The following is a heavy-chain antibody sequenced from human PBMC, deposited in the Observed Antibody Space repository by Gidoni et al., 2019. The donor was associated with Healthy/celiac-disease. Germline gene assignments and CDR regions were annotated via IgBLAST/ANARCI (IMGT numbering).Heavy chain of an antibody. CDR3: ARDSGVTMIVVGPHYYGMDV. CDR2: ISSSSSYI. Sequence: EVQLVESGGGLVKPGGSLRLSCAASGFTFSSYRMNWVRQAPGKGLEWVSSISSSSSYIYYADSVKGRFTISRDNAKNSLYLQMNSLRAEDTAVYYCARDSGVTMIVVGPHYYGMDVWGQGTTVTVSS. J-gene: IGHJ6*02. V-gene: IGHV3-21*01. CDR1: GFTFSSYR. D-gene: IGHD3-22*01.